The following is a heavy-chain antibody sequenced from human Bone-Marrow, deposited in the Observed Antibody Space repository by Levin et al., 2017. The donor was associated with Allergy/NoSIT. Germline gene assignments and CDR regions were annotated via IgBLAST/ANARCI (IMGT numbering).Heavy chain of an antibody. CDR3: GRRRRLDY. D-gene: IGHD5-24*01. J-gene: IGHJ4*02. Sequence: ASVKVSCKASGYTFSDYYVHWVRQAPGQGLEWMGWIDPKRGDRKYAQKVQGRVTMTRDTSIRTAYMELSSLRSDDTAVYYCGRRRRLDYWGQGTLVSVSS. CDR2: IDPKRGDR. CDR1: GYTFSDYY. V-gene: IGHV1-2*02.